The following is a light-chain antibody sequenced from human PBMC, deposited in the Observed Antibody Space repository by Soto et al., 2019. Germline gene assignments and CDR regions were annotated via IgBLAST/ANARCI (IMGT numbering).Light chain of an antibody. CDR2: DVS. Sequence: QSALTQPASVSGSPGQANTISCAGTGSDVGAYDYVSWYQHHPGRAPKLVISDVSDRPSGISNRFSGSKSGNTASLTISELQVEDEADYYCSSYTASSTGVFGGGTKLTVL. V-gene: IGLV2-14*03. J-gene: IGLJ3*02. CDR1: GSDVGAYDY. CDR3: SSYTASSTGV.